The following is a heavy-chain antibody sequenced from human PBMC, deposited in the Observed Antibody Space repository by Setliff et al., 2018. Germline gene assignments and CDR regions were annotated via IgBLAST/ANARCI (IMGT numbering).Heavy chain of an antibody. Sequence: SETLSLTCGASGGTFSHYYWTWIRQSPGKGLEWIGEINHTGSTNYNPSLKSRLTISVDTSKNQFSLKLRSVTAADTAVYYCARGGTFRYFDYWGQGTPVTVSS. CDR1: GGTFSHYY. J-gene: IGHJ4*02. CDR3: ARGGTFRYFDY. CDR2: INHTGST. V-gene: IGHV4-34*01.